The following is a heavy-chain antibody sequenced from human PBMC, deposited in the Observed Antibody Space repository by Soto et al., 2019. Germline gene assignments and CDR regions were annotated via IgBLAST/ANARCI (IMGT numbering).Heavy chain of an antibody. J-gene: IGHJ6*02. CDR2: IWYDGRNK. V-gene: IGHV3-33*01. CDR3: ARGRPDYDFWSGSGMDV. Sequence: QVQLVESGGGVVQPGRSLRLSCAASGFTFTNYAMHWVRQAPGKGLEWVAVIWYDGRNKYYADSVKGRFTISRDNSRDTLYLQMNSLRGEDTAVYYCARGRPDYDFWSGSGMDVWGQGTTVTVSS. D-gene: IGHD3-3*01. CDR1: GFTFTNYA.